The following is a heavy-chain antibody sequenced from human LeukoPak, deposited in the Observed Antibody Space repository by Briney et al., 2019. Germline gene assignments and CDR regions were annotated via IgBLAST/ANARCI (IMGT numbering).Heavy chain of an antibody. V-gene: IGHV3-74*01. CDR1: GFTFSSYW. J-gene: IGHJ4*02. CDR3: ATYRGYPVDY. Sequence: QPGGSLRLSSAASGFTFSSYWMHSVRHAPGERLVWVSRIKYDETITNYADSVKGRFTISRDNGKNTLYLQKNSLRAEDTAVYYCATYRGYPVDYWGQGTLVTVSS. CDR2: IKYDETIT. D-gene: IGHD6-13*01.